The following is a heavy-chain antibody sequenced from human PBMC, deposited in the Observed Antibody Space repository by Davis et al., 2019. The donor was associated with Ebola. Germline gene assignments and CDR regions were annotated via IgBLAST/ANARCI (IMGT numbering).Heavy chain of an antibody. CDR3: ARDWHVSGSYYQNWFDP. J-gene: IGHJ5*02. V-gene: IGHV1-3*01. CDR1: GYTFTSYA. CDR2: INAGNGNT. D-gene: IGHD1-26*01. Sequence: ALVKVSCKASGYTFTSYAMHWVRQAPGQRLEWMGWINAGNGNTKYSQKFQGRVTITRDTSASTAYMELSSLRSEDTAVYYCARDWHVSGSYYQNWFDPWGQGTLVTVSS.